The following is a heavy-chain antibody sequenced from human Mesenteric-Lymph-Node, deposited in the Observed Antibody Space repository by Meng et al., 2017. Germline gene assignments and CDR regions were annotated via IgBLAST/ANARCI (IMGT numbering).Heavy chain of an antibody. J-gene: IGHJ4*02. CDR3: ARVGQWLPIDY. Sequence: QLQRLAGAPGLVTPSAPLSLTCAVSGGSISRCTWWSWVRQPTGKGLEWIGEIYHSGSTNYNPSLKSRVTISVDKSKNQFSLNLSSVTAADTAVYYCARVGQWLPIDYWGQGTLVTVSS. D-gene: IGHD6-19*01. CDR2: IYHSGST. CDR1: GGSISRCTW. V-gene: IGHV4-4*02.